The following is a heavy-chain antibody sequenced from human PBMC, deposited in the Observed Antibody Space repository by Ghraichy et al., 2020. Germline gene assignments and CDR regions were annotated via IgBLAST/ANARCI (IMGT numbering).Heavy chain of an antibody. V-gene: IGHV3-11*01. J-gene: IGHJ6*02. Sequence: GGSLRLSCAASGFTFSDYYMSWIRQAPGKGLEWVSYISSSGSTIYYADSVKGRFTISRDNAKNSLYLQMNSLRAEDTGVYYCARELVPAAILPPWNLQYGMDVWGQGTTVTVSS. CDR1: GFTFSDYY. CDR2: ISSSGSTI. CDR3: ARELVPAAILPPWNLQYGMDV. D-gene: IGHD2-2*02.